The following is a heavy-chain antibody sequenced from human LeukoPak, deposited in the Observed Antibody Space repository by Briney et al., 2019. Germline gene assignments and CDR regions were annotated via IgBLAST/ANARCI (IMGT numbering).Heavy chain of an antibody. Sequence: PGGSLRLSCAASGFTFSDYYMTWIRQAPGKGLEWLSYITSTGSTVYYADSVKGRFTVSRDNTKNSLSLQMTSLSAEDTAVYYCARVLSSGYSPFDYWGRGILVSVSS. J-gene: IGHJ4*02. V-gene: IGHV3-11*01. D-gene: IGHD3-22*01. CDR1: GFTFSDYY. CDR2: ITSTGSTV. CDR3: ARVLSSGYSPFDY.